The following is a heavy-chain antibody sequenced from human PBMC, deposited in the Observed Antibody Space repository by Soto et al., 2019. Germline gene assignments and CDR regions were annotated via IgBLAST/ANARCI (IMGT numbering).Heavy chain of an antibody. CDR2: INHSGST. CDR1: GGSFSGYY. V-gene: IGHV4-34*01. CDR3: ARARFAAMVNFDY. D-gene: IGHD5-18*01. Sequence: SETLSLTCAVYGGSFSGYYLSWIRQPPGKGLEWIGEINHSGSTNYNPSLKSRVTISVDTSKNQFSLKLSSVTAADTAVYYCARARFAAMVNFDYWGQGTLVTVSS. J-gene: IGHJ4*02.